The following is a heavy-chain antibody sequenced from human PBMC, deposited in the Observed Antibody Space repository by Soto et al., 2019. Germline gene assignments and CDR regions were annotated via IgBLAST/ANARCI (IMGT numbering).Heavy chain of an antibody. CDR1: GFTFRNYA. CDR3: AKFRGQVLDSYYFDS. J-gene: IGHJ4*02. Sequence: QPGGSLRLSCAASGFTFRNYAMSWVRQAPGKGLEWVSTISGSGGGTYYADSVKGRFTISRDNSKNTLFLQMNSLRAEDTAVYLCAKFRGQVLDSYYFDSWGQGTLVTVSS. V-gene: IGHV3-23*01. CDR2: ISGSGGGT. D-gene: IGHD3-3*01.